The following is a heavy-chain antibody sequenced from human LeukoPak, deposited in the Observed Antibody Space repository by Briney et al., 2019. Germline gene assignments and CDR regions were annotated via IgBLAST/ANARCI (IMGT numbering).Heavy chain of an antibody. J-gene: IGHJ4*02. D-gene: IGHD1-26*01. CDR2: IWNDGSNK. V-gene: IGHV3-33*01. CDR1: GFTFSDYA. CDR3: ARDFSRYSGSYVDY. Sequence: GRSLRLSCAASGFTFSDYAMHWVRQAPGKGLEMVAVIWNDGSNKYYADSVKGRFTISRDNFKNTLFLQMNSLSAEDTAVYYCARDFSRYSGSYVDYWGQGTLVTVSS.